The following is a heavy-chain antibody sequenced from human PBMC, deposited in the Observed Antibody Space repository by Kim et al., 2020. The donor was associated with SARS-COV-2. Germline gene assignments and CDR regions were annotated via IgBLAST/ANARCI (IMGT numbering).Heavy chain of an antibody. CDR2: IYYSGST. Sequence: SQTLSLTCTVSGGSISSSSYYWGWIRQPPGKGLEWIGSIYYSGSTYYNPSLKSRVTISVDTSKNQFSLKLSSVTAADTAVYYCARGVDTAMTYYYYYYGM. CDR1: GGSISSSSYY. V-gene: IGHV4-39*07. CDR3: ARGVDTAMTYYYYYYGM. J-gene: IGHJ6*01. D-gene: IGHD5-18*01.